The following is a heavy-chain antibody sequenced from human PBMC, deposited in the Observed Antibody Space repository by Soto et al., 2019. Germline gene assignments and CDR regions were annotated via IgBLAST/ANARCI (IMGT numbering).Heavy chain of an antibody. D-gene: IGHD3-22*01. J-gene: IGHJ4*02. CDR3: ARERSRYDRSGYYRPDY. Sequence: QVQLVQSVAEVTKPGSSVKVSGKASGDTCSTYSISWVRQAPGHGLELLGGIIPILGTPSYEQRFQGRVNITADKPTSTAYMELISLRSEDTAVSYCARERSRYDRSGYYRPDYWGKGTLVTVSS. V-gene: IGHV1-69*06. CDR1: GDTCSTYS. CDR2: IIPILGTP.